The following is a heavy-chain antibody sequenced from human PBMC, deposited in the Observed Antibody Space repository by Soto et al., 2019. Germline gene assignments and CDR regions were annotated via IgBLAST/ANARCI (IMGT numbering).Heavy chain of an antibody. V-gene: IGHV3-73*01. J-gene: IGHJ6*02. CDR3: TSSRFLEWLLLNEDYYYYGMDV. Sequence: GGSLRLSCAVSGFTFSGSAMHWVRQASGKGLEWVGRIRSKANSYATAYAASVKGRFTISRDDSKNTAYLQMNSLKTEDTAVYYCTSSRFLEWLLLNEDYYYYGMDVWGQGTTVTVSS. CDR2: IRSKANSYAT. D-gene: IGHD3-3*01. CDR1: GFTFSGSA.